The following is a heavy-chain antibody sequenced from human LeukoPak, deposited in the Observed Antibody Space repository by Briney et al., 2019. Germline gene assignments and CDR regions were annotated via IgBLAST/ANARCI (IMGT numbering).Heavy chain of an antibody. CDR1: GFTFSSYS. CDR2: ISRSGSYI. CDR3: ARGHSGGSCYDY. Sequence: GGSLRLSCAASGFTFSSYSMNWVRQAPGKGLEWVSSISRSGSYIYYADSLKGRFTISRDNAKNSLYLQMNSLRAENTAIYYCARGHSGGSCYDYWGQGTLVTVPS. V-gene: IGHV3-21*01. D-gene: IGHD2-15*01. J-gene: IGHJ4*02.